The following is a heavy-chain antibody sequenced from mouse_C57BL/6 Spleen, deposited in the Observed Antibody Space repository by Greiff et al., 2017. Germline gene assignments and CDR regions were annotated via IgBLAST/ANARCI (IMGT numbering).Heavy chain of an antibody. CDR2: LWSGGST. CDR1: GFSLTSYG. Sequence: VQLQQSGPGLVQPSQSLSITCTVSGFSLTSYGVHWVRQSPGKGLEWMGVLWSGGSTVYNAAFISRLSISKDNSKSQVFFKMNSLQADETSIYYCAPGSNYDWYFDVWGTGTTVTVSS. D-gene: IGHD2-5*01. CDR3: APGSNYDWYFDV. J-gene: IGHJ1*03. V-gene: IGHV2-2*01.